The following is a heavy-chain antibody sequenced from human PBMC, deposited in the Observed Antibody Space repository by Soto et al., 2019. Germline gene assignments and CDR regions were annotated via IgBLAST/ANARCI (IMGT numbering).Heavy chain of an antibody. Sequence: RSLLLSCAASGFTFSSYTMNWVRQAPGKGLEWVSSISSSSSYIYYADSVKGRFTISRDNAKNSLYLQMNSLRAEDTAVYYCARDRQSAVAGTKLAWGQGTLVTVSS. CDR2: ISSSSSYI. D-gene: IGHD6-19*01. CDR1: GFTFSSYT. J-gene: IGHJ5*02. CDR3: ARDRQSAVAGTKLA. V-gene: IGHV3-21*01.